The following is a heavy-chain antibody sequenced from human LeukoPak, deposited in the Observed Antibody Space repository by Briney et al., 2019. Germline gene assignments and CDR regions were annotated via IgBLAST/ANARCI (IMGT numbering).Heavy chain of an antibody. J-gene: IGHJ4*02. CDR3: AKAYSNSWSTSLYFDY. D-gene: IGHD6-13*01. CDR2: ISGGGGST. V-gene: IGHV3-23*01. CDR1: RFAFSSFA. Sequence: QPGGSLRLSCAASRFAFSSFAMSWVRQAPGKGLEWVSAISGGGGSTYYADSVKGRFTISRDNSKNTLYLQMNSLRAEDTAVYYCAKAYSNSWSTSLYFDYWGQGTPVTVSS.